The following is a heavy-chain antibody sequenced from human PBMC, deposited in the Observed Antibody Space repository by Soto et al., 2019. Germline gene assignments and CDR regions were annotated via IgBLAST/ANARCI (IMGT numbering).Heavy chain of an antibody. CDR1: GFTFSSYS. D-gene: IGHD2-2*01. J-gene: IGHJ6*03. Sequence: EVQLVESGGGLVKPGGSLRLSCAASGFTFSSYSMNWVRQAPGKGLEWVSSISSSSSYIYYADSVKGRFTISRDNAKNSLYLQMNSLRAEDTAVYYCAREVVVVPAAIGWASTYYYYYMDVWGKGTTVTVSS. CDR2: ISSSSSYI. CDR3: AREVVVVPAAIGWASTYYYYYMDV. V-gene: IGHV3-21*01.